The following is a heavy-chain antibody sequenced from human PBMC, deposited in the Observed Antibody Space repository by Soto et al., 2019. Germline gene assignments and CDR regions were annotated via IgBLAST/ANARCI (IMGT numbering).Heavy chain of an antibody. CDR1: GGSFSGYY. J-gene: IGHJ4*02. CDR2: INHSGST. CDR3: ARDLAAAYYDY. D-gene: IGHD6-13*01. Sequence: SETLSLTCAVYGGSFSGYYWSWIRQPPGKGLEWIGEINHSGSTNYNPSLKSRVTISVDTSKNQFSLKLSSVTAADTAVYYCARDLAAAYYDYWGQGTLVTVSS. V-gene: IGHV4-34*01.